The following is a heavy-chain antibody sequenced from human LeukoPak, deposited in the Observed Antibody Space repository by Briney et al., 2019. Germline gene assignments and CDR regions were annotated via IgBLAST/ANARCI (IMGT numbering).Heavy chain of an antibody. V-gene: IGHV3-74*01. CDR2: INSDGSST. Sequence: GGSLRLSCAASGFTXXSYWMHWVRQAXXXXLVWVSRINSDGSSTSYADSVKGRFTISRDNAKNTLYLQMNSLRAEDTAVYYCARGRWFDPWGQGTLVTVSS. CDR1: GFTXXSYW. CDR3: ARGRWFDP. J-gene: IGHJ5*02.